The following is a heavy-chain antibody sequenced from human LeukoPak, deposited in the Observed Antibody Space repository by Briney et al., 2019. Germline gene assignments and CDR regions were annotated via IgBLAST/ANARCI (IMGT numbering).Heavy chain of an antibody. CDR2: INPGNSDT. Sequence: RRESLKISCQASGSTFNTYWLTWVRQMPGKGLEWMGFINPGNSDTRYSPCFQSGDTISADRSISTAYLQWSSLKASDTGMYNCARHGVGRSWFGFDYWGEGTLVTVSS. CDR1: GSTFNTYW. J-gene: IGHJ4*02. V-gene: IGHV5-51*01. D-gene: IGHD3-16*01. CDR3: ARHGVGRSWFGFDY.